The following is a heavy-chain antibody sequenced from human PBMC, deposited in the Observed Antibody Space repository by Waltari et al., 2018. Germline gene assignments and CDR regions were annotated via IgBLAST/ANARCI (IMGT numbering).Heavy chain of an antibody. V-gene: IGHV3-23*01. CDR2: ISSSSAGT. J-gene: IGHJ4*02. Sequence: EVQLLESGGGLVPPGGSLRLSCAASGFSFDTHPMTWVRQAPGQGLKWVSTISSSSAGTYYADSVKGRFTISRDNSKSAFYLQMDGLTVEDTAVYFCARGGFGTTYIFDHWGQGVLVTVSS. CDR3: ARGGFGTTYIFDH. CDR1: GFSFDTHP. D-gene: IGHD3-10*01.